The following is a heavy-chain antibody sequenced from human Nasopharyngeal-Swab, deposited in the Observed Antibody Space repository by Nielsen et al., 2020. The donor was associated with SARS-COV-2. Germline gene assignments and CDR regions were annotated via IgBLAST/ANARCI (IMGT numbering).Heavy chain of an antibody. CDR2: IYSGGST. CDR3: ARDQYGYYGDY. J-gene: IGHJ4*02. Sequence: IRQPPGKGLEWVSVIYSGGSTYYADSVKGRFTISRDNSKNTLYLQMNSLRAEDTAVYYCARDQYGYYGDYWGQGTLVTVSS. V-gene: IGHV3-53*01. D-gene: IGHD4-17*01.